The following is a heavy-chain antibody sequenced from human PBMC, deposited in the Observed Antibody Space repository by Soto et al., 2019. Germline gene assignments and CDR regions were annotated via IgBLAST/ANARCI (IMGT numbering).Heavy chain of an antibody. CDR3: ARNRFSVAAALPLPCFDL. V-gene: IGHV3-11*01. J-gene: IGHJ5*02. CDR2: ISPGGDTI. CDR1: GSDFRDYY. D-gene: IGHD6-19*01. Sequence: QVKLVESGGGLVRPGGSLRLSCAASGSDFRDYYMSWIRQAPGKGLEWVSYISPGGDTIHYAYSVKGRFTISRDNAKKSFFLQMNSLRVEDAAVYYCARNRFSVAAALPLPCFDLWGQGTLVIVS.